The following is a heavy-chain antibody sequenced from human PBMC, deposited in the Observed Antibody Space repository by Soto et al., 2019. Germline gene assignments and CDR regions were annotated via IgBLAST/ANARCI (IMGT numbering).Heavy chain of an antibody. V-gene: IGHV3-64*01. CDR1: GFTLSGYA. Sequence: EVQLAESGGGLAQPGGSLRLSCAASGFTLSGYAMDWVRQAPGKGLEYVSGISSNGVGTYYANSVQGRFTISRDNYKNKVYLHMGSLRPDEMAVYYCARRARPDFYYMDVWGKETTVTVSS. CDR2: ISSNGVGT. J-gene: IGHJ6*03. D-gene: IGHD6-6*01. CDR3: ARRARPDFYYMDV.